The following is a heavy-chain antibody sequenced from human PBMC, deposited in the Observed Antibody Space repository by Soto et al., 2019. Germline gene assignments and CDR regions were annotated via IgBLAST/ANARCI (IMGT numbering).Heavy chain of an antibody. J-gene: IGHJ4*02. CDR1: GFTVSSNY. CDR3: VRGDNWNDEASDY. Sequence: GGSLRLSCAASGFTVSSNYMSWVRQAPGKGLEWVSLISSGGSTYYADSVKGRFTISRDNAKNTVYLQMNSLRAEDTAVYYCVRGDNWNDEASDYWGQGTLVTVSS. D-gene: IGHD1-1*01. CDR2: ISSGGST. V-gene: IGHV3-53*01.